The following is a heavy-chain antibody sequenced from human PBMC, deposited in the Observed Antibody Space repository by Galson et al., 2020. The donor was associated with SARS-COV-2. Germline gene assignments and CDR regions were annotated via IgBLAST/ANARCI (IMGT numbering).Heavy chain of an antibody. CDR3: ARLGGMATTPDRYYFYGLDV. CDR1: GFTFSSYS. Sequence: GGTLRPSCAASGFTFSSYSMNWVRQAPGKGLAWVTSISSGSSYIYYADSVKGRFTISRDNAKNSLFLQMNSLRTEDTAVYYCARLGGMATTPDRYYFYGLDVWGQGTTVTVSS. J-gene: IGHJ6*02. CDR2: ISSGSSYI. V-gene: IGHV3-21*01. D-gene: IGHD3-16*01.